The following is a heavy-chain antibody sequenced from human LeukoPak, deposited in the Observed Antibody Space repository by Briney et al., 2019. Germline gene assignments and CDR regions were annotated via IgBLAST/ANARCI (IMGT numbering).Heavy chain of an antibody. V-gene: IGHV3-30-3*01. CDR3: AKDWSNYYDSSVYFAY. D-gene: IGHD3-22*01. CDR1: GFTFSSYA. CDR2: ISYDGSNK. J-gene: IGHJ4*02. Sequence: GGPLRLSCAASGFTFSSYAMHWVRQAPGKGLEWVAVISYDGSNKYYADSVKGRFTISRDNSKNTLYLQMNSLRAEDTAVYYCAKDWSNYYDSSVYFAYWGQGTLVTVAS.